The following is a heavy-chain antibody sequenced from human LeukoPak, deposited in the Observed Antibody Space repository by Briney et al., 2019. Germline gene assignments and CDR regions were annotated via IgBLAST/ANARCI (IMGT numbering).Heavy chain of an antibody. J-gene: IGHJ4*02. CDR1: GVSISSSNSY. V-gene: IGHV4-39*01. Sequence: SSETLSLTCTVSGVSISSSNSYWGWIRQPPGKGLEWIGSIYYSGNTYYNASLKSQVSISIDTSKNRFSLKLTSVTAADTAVYYCARGRYYYDSSAYHFDYWGQGTLVTVSS. CDR2: IYYSGNT. CDR3: ARGRYYYDSSAYHFDY. D-gene: IGHD3-22*01.